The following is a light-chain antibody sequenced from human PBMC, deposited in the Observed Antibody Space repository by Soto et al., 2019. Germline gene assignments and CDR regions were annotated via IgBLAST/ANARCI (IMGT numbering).Light chain of an antibody. J-gene: IGKJ1*01. CDR2: DVS. Sequence: DIQMTPSPSSVSASVGDRVTINCRASRDISSWLAWYQQKPGKAPKLLIYDVSNLESGVPSRFSGSGSGTEFTLTISSLQPDDVATYYCQQYNTFWTFGQGTKVDIK. V-gene: IGKV1-5*01. CDR3: QQYNTFWT. CDR1: RDISSW.